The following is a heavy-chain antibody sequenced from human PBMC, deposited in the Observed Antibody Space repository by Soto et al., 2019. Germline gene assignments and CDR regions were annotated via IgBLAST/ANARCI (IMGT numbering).Heavy chain of an antibody. J-gene: IGHJ3*02. CDR2: IYYSGST. CDR3: ARSGSYYAFDI. D-gene: IGHD1-26*01. Sequence: SETLSLTCTVSGGSISSYYWSWIRQPPGKGLEWIGYIYYSGSTNYNPSLKSRVTISVDTSKNQFSLKLSSVTAADTAVYYWARSGSYYAFDIWSQGTMVTV. CDR1: GGSISSYY. V-gene: IGHV4-59*01.